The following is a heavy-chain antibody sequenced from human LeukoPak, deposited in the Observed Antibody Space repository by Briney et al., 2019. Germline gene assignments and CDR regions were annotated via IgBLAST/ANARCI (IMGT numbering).Heavy chain of an antibody. Sequence: GGSLRLSCAASGFTFSSYSMNWVRQAPGKGLEWVSSISSSSSYTYYADSVKGRFTISRDNAKNSLYLQMNSLRAEDTAVYYCASLNCGDDCWPPSYYYYGMDVWGQGTTVTVSS. V-gene: IGHV3-21*01. CDR2: ISSSSSYT. J-gene: IGHJ6*02. D-gene: IGHD2-21*02. CDR1: GFTFSSYS. CDR3: ASLNCGDDCWPPSYYYYGMDV.